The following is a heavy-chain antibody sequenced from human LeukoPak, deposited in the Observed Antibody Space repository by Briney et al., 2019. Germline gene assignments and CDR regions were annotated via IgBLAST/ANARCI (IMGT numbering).Heavy chain of an antibody. J-gene: IGHJ4*02. D-gene: IGHD3-22*01. CDR3: ARGPRGYYYDSSGARYYFDY. CDR1: GGSISSYY. V-gene: IGHV4-34*01. Sequence: PSETLSLTCTVSGGSISSYYWSWIRQPPGKGLEWIGEVNHSGSTNYNPSLKSRVTISVDTSKNQFSLKLSSVTAADTAVYYCARGPRGYYYDSSGARYYFDYWGQGTLVTVSS. CDR2: VNHSGST.